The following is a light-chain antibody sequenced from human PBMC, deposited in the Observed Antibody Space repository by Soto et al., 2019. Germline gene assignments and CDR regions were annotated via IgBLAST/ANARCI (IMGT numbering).Light chain of an antibody. Sequence: AIRMTQSPSSFSASTGDRVTITYRASQGISSYLAWYQQKPGKAPKLLIYAASTLQSGVPLRFSGSGSGTDFTLTISCLQSEDFATYYCQQYYSYPQTFGQGTKV. J-gene: IGKJ1*01. CDR3: QQYYSYPQT. CDR2: AAS. V-gene: IGKV1-8*01. CDR1: QGISSY.